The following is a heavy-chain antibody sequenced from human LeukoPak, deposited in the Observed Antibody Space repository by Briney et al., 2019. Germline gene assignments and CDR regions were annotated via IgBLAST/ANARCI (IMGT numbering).Heavy chain of an antibody. J-gene: IGHJ6*03. CDR2: INPNSGCT. CDR3: ARALGVAAADYYMDV. CDR1: GYTFTCYY. Sequence: ASVTVSFQASGYTFTCYYIHWVRQAPAQGLEWMGWINPNSGCTNYAQKFQGRVTMTRDTSISTAYMERSRVRSDDTAVYYCARALGVAAADYYMDVWGKGTTVTVSS. V-gene: IGHV1-2*02. D-gene: IGHD6-13*01.